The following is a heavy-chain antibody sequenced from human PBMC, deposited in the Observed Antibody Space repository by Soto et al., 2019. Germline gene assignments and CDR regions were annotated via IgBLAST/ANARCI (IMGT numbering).Heavy chain of an antibody. J-gene: IGHJ5*02. V-gene: IGHV4-39*01. Sequence: ALETLPLPCTVCGVSVCSSSYYWGWIRQPPGKGLGWIGSIYYSGSTYYNPSLKSRVTISLDTSKNQFSLKLSSGTAADTAVYYCASPLGYCSGGSCYNCFDPWGQGTLVTVSS. D-gene: IGHD2-15*01. CDR2: IYYSGST. CDR1: GVSVCSSSYY. CDR3: ASPLGYCSGGSCYNCFDP.